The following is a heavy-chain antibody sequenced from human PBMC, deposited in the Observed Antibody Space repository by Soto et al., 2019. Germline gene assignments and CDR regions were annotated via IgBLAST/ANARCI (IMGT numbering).Heavy chain of an antibody. CDR1: GFTFSSYG. J-gene: IGHJ4*02. CDR2: ISYDGSNK. CDR3: AKETYSGPLDY. Sequence: VQLVESGGGVVQPGRSLRLSCAASGFTFSSYGMHWVRQAPGKGLEWVAVISYDGSNKYYADSVKGRFTISRDNSKNTLYLQMNSLRAEYTAVYYCAKETYSGPLDYWGQGTLVTVSS. D-gene: IGHD2-15*01. V-gene: IGHV3-30*18.